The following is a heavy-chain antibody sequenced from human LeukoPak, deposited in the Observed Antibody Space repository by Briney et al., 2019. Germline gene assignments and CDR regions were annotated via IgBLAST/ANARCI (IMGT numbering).Heavy chain of an antibody. V-gene: IGHV4-34*01. Sequence: SETLSLTCAVYGGSFSGYYWTWIRQTPEKGLEWIGEMNPSGSTNYNPSLKSRVTISVDTSKNQFSLELSSVTAADTAVYYCARGRQEVTMIVVVMTAVSYYLDVWGKGTTVTVS. CDR2: MNPSGST. J-gene: IGHJ6*03. CDR1: GGSFSGYY. CDR3: ARGRQEVTMIVVVMTAVSYYLDV. D-gene: IGHD3-22*01.